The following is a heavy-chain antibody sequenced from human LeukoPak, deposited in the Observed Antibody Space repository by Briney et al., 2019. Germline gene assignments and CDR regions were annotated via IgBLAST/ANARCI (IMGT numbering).Heavy chain of an antibody. CDR1: GGSISSYY. CDR2: IYYSGST. J-gene: IGHJ4*02. CDR3: AREPPNGYNHFDY. Sequence: SETLSLTCTVSGGSISSYYWSWIRQPPGKGLEWIGYIYYSGSTNYNPSLKSRVTISVDTSKNQFSLKLSSVTAADTAVYYCAREPPNGYNHFDYWGQGTLVTVSS. D-gene: IGHD5-24*01. V-gene: IGHV4-59*01.